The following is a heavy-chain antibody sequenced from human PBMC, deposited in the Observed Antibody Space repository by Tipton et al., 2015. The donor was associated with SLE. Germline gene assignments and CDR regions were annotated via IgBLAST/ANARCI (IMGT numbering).Heavy chain of an antibody. J-gene: IGHJ4*02. V-gene: IGHV3-43D*04. Sequence: QLVQSGGGLVKPGRSLRLSCAASGFTFDDYAMHWVRQAPGKGLEWVSLISWDGGSTYYADSVKGRFTISRDNSKNSLYLQMNSLRAEDTAVYYCARGFLGDGGGQGTLVTVSS. CDR1: GFTFDDYA. CDR2: ISWDGGST. CDR3: ARGFLGDG. D-gene: IGHD2-21*02.